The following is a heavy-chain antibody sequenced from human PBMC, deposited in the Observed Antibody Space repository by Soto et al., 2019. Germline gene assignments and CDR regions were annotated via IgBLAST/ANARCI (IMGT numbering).Heavy chain of an antibody. J-gene: IGHJ5*02. CDR3: ARDRRITMVRGVGGTNWFDP. V-gene: IGHV1-8*01. Sequence: ASVRVFCKASGYTFTSYDINWVRQATGQGLEWMGWMNPNSGNTGYAQKFQGRVTMTRNTSISTAYMELSSLRSEDTAVYYCARDRRITMVRGVGGTNWFDPWGQGTLVTVSS. CDR1: GYTFTSYD. CDR2: MNPNSGNT. D-gene: IGHD3-10*01.